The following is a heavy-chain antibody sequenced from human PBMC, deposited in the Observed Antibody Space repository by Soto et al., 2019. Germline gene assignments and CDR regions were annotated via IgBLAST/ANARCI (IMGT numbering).Heavy chain of an antibody. D-gene: IGHD6-25*01. CDR1: GFAFSDYS. V-gene: IGHV3-21*01. J-gene: IGHJ4*02. Sequence: EVHLVESGGGLVKPGGSLRLSCTPTGFAFSDYSLNWVRQAPGKGLEWVAFISSTGTYIYYADSVRGRFTISRDNRENSLSLQMNSLTAEDTAVYYCARDRRAATPRPDGIGHWGQGSLVTVSS. CDR2: ISSTGTYI. CDR3: ARDRRAATPRPDGIGH.